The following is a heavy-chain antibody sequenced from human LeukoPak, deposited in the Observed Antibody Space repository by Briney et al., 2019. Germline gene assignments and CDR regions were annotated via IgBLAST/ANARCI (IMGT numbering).Heavy chain of an antibody. CDR1: GYTFTSYA. D-gene: IGHD4-17*01. J-gene: IGHJ4*02. CDR2: INAGNGNT. V-gene: IGHV1-3*01. Sequence: ASVKVSCKASGYTFTSYAMHWVRQAPGQRLEWMGWINAGNGNTKYSQEFQGRVTMTRDTSISTAYMELSRLRSDDTAVYYCASDHDYGDHSWVYYFDHWGQGTLVTVSS. CDR3: ASDHDYGDHSWVYYFDH.